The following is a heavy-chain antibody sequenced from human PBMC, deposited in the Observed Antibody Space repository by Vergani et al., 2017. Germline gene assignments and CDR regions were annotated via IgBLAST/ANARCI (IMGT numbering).Heavy chain of an antibody. V-gene: IGHV3-13*01. Sequence: EVQLLESGGGLVQPGGSLRLSCVASGFTFSTYDMHWVRHATGKGLEWVSAIGTAGDTYYPGSVKGRFTISRENAKNSLYLQMNGLRAGDTAVYYCARRDSSSPALDYWGQGTLVTVSS. J-gene: IGHJ4*02. CDR3: ARRDSSSPALDY. D-gene: IGHD6-6*01. CDR1: GFTFSTYD. CDR2: IGTAGDT.